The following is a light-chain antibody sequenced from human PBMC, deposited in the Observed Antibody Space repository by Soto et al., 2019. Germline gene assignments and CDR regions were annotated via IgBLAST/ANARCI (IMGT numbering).Light chain of an antibody. J-gene: IGKJ1*01. CDR2: EAS. CDR1: QGISRW. Sequence: DIQVTQSPSTLSASVGDRVTITCRASQGISRWLAGYQQKPGRAPKLLIYEASILESGVPSRFSGSGSGTEFTLTISSLQPSDFATYYCQQSNSKSWTFGQGTRAEIK. V-gene: IGKV1-5*01. CDR3: QQSNSKSWT.